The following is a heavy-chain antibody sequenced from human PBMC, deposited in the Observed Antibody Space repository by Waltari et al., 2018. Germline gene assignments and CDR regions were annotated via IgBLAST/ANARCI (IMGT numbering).Heavy chain of an antibody. V-gene: IGHV3-23*01. CDR3: AKATLTFGGVIASLDY. D-gene: IGHD3-16*02. J-gene: IGHJ4*02. CDR2: ISGSGSST. CDR1: GFTFSSYA. Sequence: EVQLLESGGGLVQPGGSLRLSCAASGFTFSSYAMSWVRQAPGKGLEWVSAISGSGSSTYYADSVKGRFTISRDSSKNTLYLQMNSLRAEDTAVYYCAKATLTFGGVIASLDYWGQGTLVTVSS.